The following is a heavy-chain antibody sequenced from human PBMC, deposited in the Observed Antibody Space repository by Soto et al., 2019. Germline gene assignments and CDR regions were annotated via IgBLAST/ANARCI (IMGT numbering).Heavy chain of an antibody. J-gene: IGHJ6*02. CDR1: GYTFTGQY. CDR2: INPDSGDT. V-gene: IGHV1-2*02. D-gene: IGHD3-3*02. CDR3: TRDRGNMVAIFHHYYGMDV. Sequence: GASVKVSCKASGYTFTGQYMHWVRQAPGHGLEWMGWINPDSGDTQYAQKFQGRVTMTRDTSISTVYMELSRLKSDDTAVYYCTRDRGNMVAIFHHYYGMDVWGQGTTVTVSS.